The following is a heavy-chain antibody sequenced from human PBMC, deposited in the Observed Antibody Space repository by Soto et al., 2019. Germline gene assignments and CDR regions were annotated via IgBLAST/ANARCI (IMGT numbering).Heavy chain of an antibody. Sequence: SVKVSCKASGGTFSSYAISWVRQAPGQGLEWMGGIIPIFGTANYAQKFQGRVTITADESTSTAYMELSSLRSEDTAVYYCARTTYYYEPRPAFDIWGQGTMVTVSS. CDR1: GGTFSSYA. D-gene: IGHD3-22*01. CDR3: ARTTYYYEPRPAFDI. V-gene: IGHV1-69*13. CDR2: IIPIFGTA. J-gene: IGHJ3*02.